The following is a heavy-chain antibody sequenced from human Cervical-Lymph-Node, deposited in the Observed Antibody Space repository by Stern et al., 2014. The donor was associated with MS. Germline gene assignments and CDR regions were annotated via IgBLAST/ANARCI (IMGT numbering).Heavy chain of an antibody. J-gene: IGHJ4*02. D-gene: IGHD3-22*01. CDR2: IIHSGST. Sequence: QLQQWGAGLLKPSETLSLTCAVYGGSFSGWYWTWIRQPPGKGLEWIGEIIHSGSTSYKPSLKSRVTISIDTSKTQFSLNFSSVTAADTAVYYCVRGPYYYDSSGSDYWGQGTLVTVSS. CDR3: VRGPYYYDSSGSDY. V-gene: IGHV4-34*01. CDR1: GGSFSGWY.